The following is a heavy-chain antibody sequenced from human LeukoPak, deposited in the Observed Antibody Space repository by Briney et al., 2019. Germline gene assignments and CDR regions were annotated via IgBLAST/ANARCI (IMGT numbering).Heavy chain of an antibody. J-gene: IGHJ5*02. Sequence: PGGSLRLSCAASEFTFSSYAMSWVRQAPGKGLEWVSAISGSGGSTYYADSVKGRFTISRDNSKNTLYLQMNSLRAEDTAVYYCANLRPIYLYFDPWGQGTLVTVSS. D-gene: IGHD2-2*02. CDR2: ISGSGGST. CDR1: EFTFSSYA. CDR3: ANLRPIYLYFDP. V-gene: IGHV3-23*01.